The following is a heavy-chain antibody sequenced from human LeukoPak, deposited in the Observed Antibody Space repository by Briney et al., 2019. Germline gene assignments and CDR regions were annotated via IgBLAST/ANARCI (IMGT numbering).Heavy chain of an antibody. Sequence: GGSLRLSCAASGFTFSSYSMNWVRRAPGKGLEWVSYIISSGSTIYYADSVKGRFTISRDNAKNSLYLQMNSLRAEDTAVYYCARGGLWDAFDIWGQGTMVTVSS. CDR2: IISSGSTI. CDR3: ARGGLWDAFDI. V-gene: IGHV3-48*04. CDR1: GFTFSSYS. J-gene: IGHJ3*02.